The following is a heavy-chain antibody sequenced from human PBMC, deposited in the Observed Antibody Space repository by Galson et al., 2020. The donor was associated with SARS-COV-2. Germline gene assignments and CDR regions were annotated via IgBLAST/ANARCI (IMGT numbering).Heavy chain of an antibody. J-gene: IGHJ6*02. Sequence: SETLSLTCAVYGGSFSGYYWSWVRQPPGKGLEWIGEINHSGSTNYNPSLKSRVTMSVDTSKNQFSLKLSSVTAADTAVYYCARDSPSIAVAGTEDYYYYGMDVWGQGTTVTVSS. V-gene: IGHV4-34*01. D-gene: IGHD6-19*01. CDR2: INHSGST. CDR1: GGSFSGYY. CDR3: ARDSPSIAVAGTEDYYYYGMDV.